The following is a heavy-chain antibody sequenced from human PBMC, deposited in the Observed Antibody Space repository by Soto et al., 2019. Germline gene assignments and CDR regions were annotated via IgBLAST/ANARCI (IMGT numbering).Heavy chain of an antibody. V-gene: IGHV3-23*01. Sequence: PGESLKISCAASGLDFSSEVMCWVRQAPGKGLEWVSSISGSGRTIYHADSMRGRFAISRDNSKNSLYLQLNNLRVDDTAVYYCAKVGPSCYYGMDVWGQGTTVTVSS. J-gene: IGHJ6*02. CDR3: AKVGPSCYYGMDV. D-gene: IGHD1-26*01. CDR2: ISGSGRTI. CDR1: GLDFSSEV.